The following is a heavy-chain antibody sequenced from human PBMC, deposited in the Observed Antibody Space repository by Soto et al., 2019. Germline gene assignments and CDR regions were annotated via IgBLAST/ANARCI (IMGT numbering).Heavy chain of an antibody. D-gene: IGHD4-4*01. CDR2: ISGSGGTT. CDR1: GFTFSSYA. J-gene: IGHJ4*02. CDR3: AKVLNTDLFTTSFDY. Sequence: PGGSLRLSCAASGFTFSSYAMTWVRQAPGKGLEWVSAISGSGGTTYYADSVQGRFTISRDNSKNTLSLQMDSLRAEDTAIYYCAKVLNTDLFTTSFDYWGQGTLVTVSS. V-gene: IGHV3-23*01.